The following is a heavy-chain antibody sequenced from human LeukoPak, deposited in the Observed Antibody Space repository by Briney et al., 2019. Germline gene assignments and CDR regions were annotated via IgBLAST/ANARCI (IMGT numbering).Heavy chain of an antibody. J-gene: IGHJ6*03. CDR2: ISAYNGNT. D-gene: IGHD3-22*01. V-gene: IGHV1-18*01. Sequence: ASVKVSCKASGYTFTSYGISWVRQAPGQGLEWMGWISAYNGNTKYAQKLQGRVTMTTDTSTSTAYMELRSLRYDDTAVYYCARSPSPNYYDSSGYYSHYYYYYMDVWGKGTTVTVSS. CDR1: GYTFTSYG. CDR3: ARSPSPNYYDSSGYYSHYYYYYMDV.